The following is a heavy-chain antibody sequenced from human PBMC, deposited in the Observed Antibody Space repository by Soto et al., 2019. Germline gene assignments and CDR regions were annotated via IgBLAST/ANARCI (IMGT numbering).Heavy chain of an antibody. D-gene: IGHD2-15*01. V-gene: IGHV3-30*03. J-gene: IGHJ4*02. CDR2: ISYDGSNK. Sequence: QVQLVESGGGVVQPGRSLRLSCAASGFTFSSYGMHWVRQAPGKGLEWVEVISYDGSNKYYADSVKGRFTISRDNSKNTLYLQMNSLRAEDTAVYYCATCGGSCYSFYYWGQGTLVTVSS. CDR1: GFTFSSYG. CDR3: ATCGGSCYSFYY.